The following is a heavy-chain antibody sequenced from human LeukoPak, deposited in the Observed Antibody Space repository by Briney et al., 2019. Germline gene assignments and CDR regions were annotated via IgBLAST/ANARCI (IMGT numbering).Heavy chain of an antibody. CDR3: VRCVAVPAAVRH. CDR1: DHSISSGDY. CDR2: IYHSGTT. J-gene: IGHJ1*01. Sequence: PSETLSLTCIVSDHSISSGDYWGWTRQPPGRGLEWIGTIYHSGTTYYNPSLKSRVTISVDTSKNQFSLKLNSVTAADTAIYYCVRCVAVPAAVRHWGQGTLVTVSS. D-gene: IGHD2-2*01. V-gene: IGHV4-38-2*02.